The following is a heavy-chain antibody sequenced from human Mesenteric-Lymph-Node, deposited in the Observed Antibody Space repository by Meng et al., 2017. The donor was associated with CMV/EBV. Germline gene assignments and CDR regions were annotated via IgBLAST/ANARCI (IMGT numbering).Heavy chain of an antibody. D-gene: IGHD1-20*01. J-gene: IGHJ6*02. CDR2: IYYSGST. CDR3: ARVKGMTNYYYYGMDV. Sequence: SETLSLTCTVSGGSISSGDYYWSWIRQPPGKGLEWIGYIYYSGSTYYNPSLKSRVTISVDTSKNQFSLKLSSVTAADTAVYYCARVKGMTNYYYYGMDVWGQGTTVTVSS. V-gene: IGHV4-30-4*08. CDR1: GGSISSGDYY.